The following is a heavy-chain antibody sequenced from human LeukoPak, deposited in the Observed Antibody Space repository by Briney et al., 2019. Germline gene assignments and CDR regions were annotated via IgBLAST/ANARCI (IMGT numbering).Heavy chain of an antibody. CDR2: INPNSGGT. D-gene: IGHD3-22*01. J-gene: IGHJ4*02. CDR1: GYTFTGYY. Sequence: ASVKVSCKAPGYTFTGYYMHWVRQAPGQGLEWTGRINPNSGGTNYAQKFQGRVTMTRDTSISTAYMELSRLRSDDTAAYYCARVGAAYYYDSVDYWGQGTLVTVSS. CDR3: ARVGAAYYYDSVDY. V-gene: IGHV1-2*06.